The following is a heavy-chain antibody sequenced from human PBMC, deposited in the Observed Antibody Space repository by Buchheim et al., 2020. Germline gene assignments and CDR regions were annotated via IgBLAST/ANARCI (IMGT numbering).Heavy chain of an antibody. Sequence: EVQLVESGGGLVQPGGSLRLSCAASGFTFSSYWMHWVRQAPGKGLVWVSRINSDGSSTSYADSVKGRFTISIDNAKNTLYLQMNSLRAEDTAVYYCARERATAFYDFWSGYQYYYYGMDVWGQGTT. D-gene: IGHD3-3*01. CDR2: INSDGSST. CDR3: ARERATAFYDFWSGYQYYYYGMDV. V-gene: IGHV3-74*01. CDR1: GFTFSSYW. J-gene: IGHJ6*02.